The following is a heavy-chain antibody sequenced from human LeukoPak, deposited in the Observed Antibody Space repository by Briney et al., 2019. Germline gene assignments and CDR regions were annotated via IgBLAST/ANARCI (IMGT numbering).Heavy chain of an antibody. CDR1: GFSFRSYG. CDR3: ASLRRDSSGWYYFDY. Sequence: GRSLRLSCAASGFSFRSYGMHWVRQAPGKGLEWVAVIWYDGSNKYYADSVKGRFTISRDNSKNTLYLQMNSLRGEDTAVYYCASLRRDSSGWYYFDYWGQGTLVTVSS. D-gene: IGHD6-19*01. V-gene: IGHV3-33*01. CDR2: IWYDGSNK. J-gene: IGHJ4*02.